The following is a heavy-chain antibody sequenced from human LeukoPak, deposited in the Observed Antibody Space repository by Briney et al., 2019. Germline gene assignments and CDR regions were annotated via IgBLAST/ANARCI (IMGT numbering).Heavy chain of an antibody. V-gene: IGHV3-74*01. CDR2: ITTDGSGT. CDR1: GFTFGRYW. CDR3: ARGAIAGANFDY. D-gene: IGHD1-26*01. Sequence: GGSLRLSCADSGFTFGRYWMHWVRQAPGKGLVWVSHITTDGSGTSYADSVKGRFTISRDNAKNTLYLQMNSLRAEDTAVYYCARGAIAGANFDYWGQGTLVAVSS. J-gene: IGHJ4*02.